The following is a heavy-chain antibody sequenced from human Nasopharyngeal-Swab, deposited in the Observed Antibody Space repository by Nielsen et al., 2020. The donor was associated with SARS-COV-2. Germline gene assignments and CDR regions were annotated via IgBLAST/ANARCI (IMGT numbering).Heavy chain of an antibody. J-gene: IGHJ4*02. V-gene: IGHV3-23*01. CDR3: AKDLGVESPLWFDY. Sequence: GESLKISCTASGFTFSSYAMSWVRQAPGKGLEWVSEISGSGGSTYYAESVKGRFTISRDNSKNTLYLQMSSLRAEDTAIYYCAKDLGVESPLWFDYWGQGTLHTVSS. CDR1: GFTFSSYA. CDR2: ISGSGGST. D-gene: IGHD4-23*01.